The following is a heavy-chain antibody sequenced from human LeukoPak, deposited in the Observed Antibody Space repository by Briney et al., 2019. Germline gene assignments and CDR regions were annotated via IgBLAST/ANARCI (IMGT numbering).Heavy chain of an antibody. V-gene: IGHV4-59*08. CDR2: IYYSGST. J-gene: IGHJ4*02. D-gene: IGHD3-9*01. Sequence: SETLSLACAVYGGSFSGYYWSWIRQPPGKGLEWIGYIYYSGSTNYNPSLKSRVTISVDTSKNQFSLKLSSVTAADTAVYYCARQLYYDILTGYFDYWGQGTLVTVSS. CDR3: ARQLYYDILTGYFDY. CDR1: GGSFSGYY.